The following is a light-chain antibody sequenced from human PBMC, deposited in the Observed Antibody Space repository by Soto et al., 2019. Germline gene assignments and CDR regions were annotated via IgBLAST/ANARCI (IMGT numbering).Light chain of an antibody. V-gene: IGLV2-11*01. CDR1: SSDVGGYNY. CDR2: DVS. J-gene: IGLJ1*01. Sequence: QSALTHPRSLSGSPGQSVTISCTGTSSDVGGYNYVSWYQQYSGKAPKVMIYDVSKRPSGVPDRFSGSKSGNTASLTISGLQSEDEADYYCCSYAASNTFVFGTGTKVNV. CDR3: CSYAASNTFV.